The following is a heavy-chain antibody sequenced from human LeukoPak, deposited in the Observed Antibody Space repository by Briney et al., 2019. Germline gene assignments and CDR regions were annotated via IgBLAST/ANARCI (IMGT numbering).Heavy chain of an antibody. CDR1: GYTLTELS. Sequence: ASVKVSCKVSGYTLTELSMHWVRQAPGKGLEWTGGFDPEDGETIYAQKFQGRVTMTEDTSTDTAYMELSSLRSEDTAVYYCATGLFRYNWNLGLDWGQGTLVTVSS. CDR2: FDPEDGET. CDR3: ATGLFRYNWNLGLD. D-gene: IGHD1-7*01. V-gene: IGHV1-24*01. J-gene: IGHJ4*02.